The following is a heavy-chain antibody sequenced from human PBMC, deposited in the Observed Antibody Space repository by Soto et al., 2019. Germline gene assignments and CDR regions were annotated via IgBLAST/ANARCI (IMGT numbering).Heavy chain of an antibody. V-gene: IGHV1-18*04. CDR3: AREVVGAGFDY. Sequence: ASVKVSCKASGYTFTSDGISWVRQAPGQGLEWMGWISAYNGKTNYAQKLQGRVTMTTDTSTSTAYMELRSLRSDDTAVYYCAREVVGAGFDYWGQGTLVTVSS. CDR1: GYTFTSDG. J-gene: IGHJ4*02. CDR2: ISAYNGKT. D-gene: IGHD1-26*01.